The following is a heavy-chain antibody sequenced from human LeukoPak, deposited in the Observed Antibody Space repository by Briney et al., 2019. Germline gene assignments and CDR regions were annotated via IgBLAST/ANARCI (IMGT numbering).Heavy chain of an antibody. D-gene: IGHD3-22*01. V-gene: IGHV3-33*08. CDR2: IWYDGSNK. CDR1: GFTFSSYA. J-gene: IGHJ4*02. Sequence: GGSLRLSCAASGFTFSSYAMHWVRQAPGKGLEWVAVIWYDGSNKYYADSVKGRFTISRDNSKNTLYLQMNSLRAEDTAVYYCARDSHTVVVITTYFDYWGQGTLVTVSS. CDR3: ARDSHTVVVITTYFDY.